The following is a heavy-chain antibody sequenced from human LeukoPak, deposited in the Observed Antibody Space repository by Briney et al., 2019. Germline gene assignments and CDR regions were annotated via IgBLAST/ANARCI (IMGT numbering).Heavy chain of an antibody. CDR3: ANALRGSGSYYPHAWVY. J-gene: IGHJ4*02. V-gene: IGHV1-69*04. CDR2: IIPILGIA. D-gene: IGHD3-10*01. CDR1: GGTFSSYA. Sequence: ASVKVSCKASGGTFSSYAISWVRQAPGQGLEWMGRIIPILGIANYAQKFQGRVTITADKSTSTAYMELSSLRSEDTAVYYCANALRGSGSYYPHAWVYWGQGTLVTVSS.